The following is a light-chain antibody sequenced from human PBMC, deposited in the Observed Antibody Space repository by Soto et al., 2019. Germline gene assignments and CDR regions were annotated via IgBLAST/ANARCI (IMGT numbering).Light chain of an antibody. V-gene: IGKV3-15*01. CDR3: QQYNNWWRGT. Sequence: EIVMTQSPATLSVSPGERATLSCRASQSVSSNLAWYQQKPGQAPRLLIYGASTRTTGIPARFSGSGSGTEVTLTIISLPYEDFAVYYCQQYNNWWRGTFGEGTKVEIK. CDR1: QSVSSN. J-gene: IGKJ2*02. CDR2: GAS.